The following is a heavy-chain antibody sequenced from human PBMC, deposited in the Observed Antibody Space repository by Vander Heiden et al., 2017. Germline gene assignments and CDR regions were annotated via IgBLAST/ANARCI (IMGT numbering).Heavy chain of an antibody. CDR2: IGTSSSNI. V-gene: IGHV3-48*01. D-gene: IGHD1-26*01. CDR1: GFTFSSYS. J-gene: IGHJ3*02. Sequence: EVQLVESGGGLVQPGGSLRLSCAASGFTFSSYSINWVRQAPGKGLEWVSYIGTSSSNIYYADSVKGRFTISRDNAKNSLYLQMNSLRAEDTAVYYCARRVVGAPRAFDIWGQGTMVTVSS. CDR3: ARRVVGAPRAFDI.